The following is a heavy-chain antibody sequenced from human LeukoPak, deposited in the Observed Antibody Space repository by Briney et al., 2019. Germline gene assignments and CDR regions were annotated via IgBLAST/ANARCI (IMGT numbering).Heavy chain of an antibody. CDR1: GGSISTSSYY. CDR3: ARRTLAASRSVLAAFDF. Sequence: SETLSLTYSASGGSISTSSYYWGWIRQPPGKGLEWIVSIHYTGTTYYNPSLKSRVTISLDTSKNHFSLILRSVTAEDTAVYYCARRTLAASRSVLAAFDFSGAGTIFTVSS. J-gene: IGHJ3*01. CDR2: IHYTGTT. V-gene: IGHV4-39*02. D-gene: IGHD3-3*02.